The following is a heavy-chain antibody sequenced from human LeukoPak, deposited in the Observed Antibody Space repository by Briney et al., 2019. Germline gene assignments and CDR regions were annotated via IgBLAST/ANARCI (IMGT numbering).Heavy chain of an antibody. CDR3: ARSQFDT. Sequence: PGRSLRLSCAASGFTFSSYAMHWVRQAPGKGLEWVAVISYDGSNKYYADSVKGRFTISRDNSKNTLYLQMNSLRAEDTAVYYCARSQFDTWGQGTLVTVSS. CDR1: GFTFSSYA. V-gene: IGHV3-30*01. J-gene: IGHJ5*02. CDR2: ISYDGSNK.